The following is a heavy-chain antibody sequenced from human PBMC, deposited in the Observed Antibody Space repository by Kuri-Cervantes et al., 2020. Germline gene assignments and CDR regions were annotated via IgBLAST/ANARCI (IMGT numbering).Heavy chain of an antibody. CDR3: AKVSTAGY. CDR1: GFTFSSYG. V-gene: IGHV3-30*18. CDR2: ISYDGSNK. Sequence: GESLKISCAASGFTFSSYGMHWVRQAPGKGLEWVAVISYDGSNKYYADSVKGRFTISRDNSKNTLYLQMNSLRAKDTAVYYCAKVSTAGYWGQGTLVTVSS. J-gene: IGHJ4*02.